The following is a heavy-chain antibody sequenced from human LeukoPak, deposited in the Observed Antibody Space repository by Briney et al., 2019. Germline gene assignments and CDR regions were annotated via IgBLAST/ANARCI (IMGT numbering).Heavy chain of an antibody. CDR2: IYSSGST. J-gene: IGHJ4*02. V-gene: IGHV4-39*01. Sequence: SETLPLTCTVSGGSISSSSYYWGWIRQPPGKGLEWIGSIYSSGSTYYNPSLKSRVTISVDTSKNQFSLKLSSVTAADTAVYYCARPVDKAESFDYWGQGTLVTVSS. CDR1: GGSISSSSYY. D-gene: IGHD5-12*01. CDR3: ARPVDKAESFDY.